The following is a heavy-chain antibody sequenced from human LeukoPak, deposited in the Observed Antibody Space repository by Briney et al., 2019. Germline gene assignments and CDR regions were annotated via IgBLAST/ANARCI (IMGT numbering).Heavy chain of an antibody. Sequence: SGPTLVKPTQTLTLTCTFSGFLLSTSGVGVGWIRQPPGKALEWLALIYWDDDKRYSPSLQSRLTITKDTCKNQVVLTMTNMDPVDTATYYCAHSGYSYGFDYWGQGTLVTVSS. D-gene: IGHD5-18*01. J-gene: IGHJ4*02. CDR3: AHSGYSYGFDY. CDR2: IYWDDDK. CDR1: GFLLSTSGVG. V-gene: IGHV2-5*02.